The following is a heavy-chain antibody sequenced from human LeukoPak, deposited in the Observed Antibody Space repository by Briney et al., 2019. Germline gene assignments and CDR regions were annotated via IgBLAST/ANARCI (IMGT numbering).Heavy chain of an antibody. V-gene: IGHV4-61*08. CDR3: ARESVADAFDI. Sequence: SETLSLTCTVSGGSISSSGYYWGWIRQPPGKGLEWIGYIYYSGSTNYNPSLKSRVTISVDTSKNQFSLKLSSVTAADTAVYYCARESVADAFDIWGQGTMVTVSS. CDR2: IYYSGST. D-gene: IGHD4-23*01. CDR1: GGSISSSGYY. J-gene: IGHJ3*02.